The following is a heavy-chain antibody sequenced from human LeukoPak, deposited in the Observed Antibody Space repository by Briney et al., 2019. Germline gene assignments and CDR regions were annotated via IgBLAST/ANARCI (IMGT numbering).Heavy chain of an antibody. Sequence: GGSLRLSCKASGFSFSDYYMSWIRQAPGKGLEWVSAISGSGGSTYYADSVKGRFTISRDNSKNTLYLQMNSLRAEDTAVYYCAKPGYYDFWSGPQDLYYFDYWGQGTLATVSS. V-gene: IGHV3-23*01. D-gene: IGHD3-3*01. CDR3: AKPGYYDFWSGPQDLYYFDY. CDR2: ISGSGGST. J-gene: IGHJ4*02. CDR1: GFSFSDYY.